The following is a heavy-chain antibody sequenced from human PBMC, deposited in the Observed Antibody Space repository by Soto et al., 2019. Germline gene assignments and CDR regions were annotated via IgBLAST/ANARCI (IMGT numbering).Heavy chain of an antibody. V-gene: IGHV4-59*08. Sequence: TLSLTCTVSDGSIGNYYWTWIRQSPEKGLEWIGYIFYIGSTNYNPALKSRVTISEDRSKNQVSLKLSSVTAADTAVYYCARHFSVDYFDYWGQGALVTVSS. J-gene: IGHJ4*02. CDR2: IFYIGST. CDR1: DGSIGNYY. CDR3: ARHFSVDYFDY.